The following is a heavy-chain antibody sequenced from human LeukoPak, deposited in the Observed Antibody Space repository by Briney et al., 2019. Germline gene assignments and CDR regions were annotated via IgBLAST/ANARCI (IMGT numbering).Heavy chain of an antibody. CDR3: TTGFSSGRFDY. CDR1: GFTCSNAW. V-gene: IGHV3-15*01. J-gene: IGHJ4*02. Sequence: GGSLRLSCAASGFTCSNAWMSWVRQAPGKGLEWVGRIKSKTDGGTTDYAAPVKGRFTISRGDSKNTLYLQMNSLKTEDTAVYYCTTGFSSGRFDYWGQGTLVTVSS. CDR2: IKSKTDGGTT. D-gene: IGHD6-25*01.